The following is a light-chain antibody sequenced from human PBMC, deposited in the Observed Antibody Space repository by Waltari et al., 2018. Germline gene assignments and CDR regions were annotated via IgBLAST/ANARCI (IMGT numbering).Light chain of an antibody. CDR3: QQFDSYPVT. CDR1: QSISTS. CDR2: KAS. V-gene: IGKV1-5*03. Sequence: DIQMPQSPSTLSASVGDRVTITCRASQSISTSLAWYQQRPGKAPKLLIYKASTLENEVPSRFSGSGSGTEFTLTISSLQPDDFATYYCQQFDSYPVTFGQGTKVEIK. J-gene: IGKJ2*01.